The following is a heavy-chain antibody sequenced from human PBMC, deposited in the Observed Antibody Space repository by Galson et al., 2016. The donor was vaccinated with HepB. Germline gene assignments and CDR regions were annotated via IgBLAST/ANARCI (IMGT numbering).Heavy chain of an antibody. CDR2: IWSDGSNR. CDR3: ARDPHASGWAAYYFDA. D-gene: IGHD6-19*01. CDR1: GFTFSRSG. V-gene: IGHV3-33*01. Sequence: SLRLSCAVSGFTFSRSGMHWVRQAPGKGLEWVAVIWSDGSNRYYADSVQGRFTISRDNSKNTLFLQMNSLRAEDTAVYFCARDPHASGWAAYYFDAWGQGTLVTVFS. J-gene: IGHJ5*02.